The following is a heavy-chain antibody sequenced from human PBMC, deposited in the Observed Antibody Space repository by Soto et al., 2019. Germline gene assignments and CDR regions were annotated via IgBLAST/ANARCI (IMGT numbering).Heavy chain of an antibody. Sequence: GGSLRLSCAASGFTFSSYAMSWVRQAPGKGLEWVSAISGSGGSTYYADSVKGRFTISRDNSKNTLYLQMNSLRAEDTAVYYCAKQEEGDSGSYDLDAFDIWGQGTMVTVS. J-gene: IGHJ3*02. D-gene: IGHD1-26*01. V-gene: IGHV3-23*01. CDR2: ISGSGGST. CDR1: GFTFSSYA. CDR3: AKQEEGDSGSYDLDAFDI.